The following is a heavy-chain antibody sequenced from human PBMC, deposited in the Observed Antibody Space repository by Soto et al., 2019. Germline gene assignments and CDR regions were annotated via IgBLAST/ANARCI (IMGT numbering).Heavy chain of an antibody. CDR3: ATLAMHGTKFDF. CDR1: GFTFSSYW. J-gene: IGHJ4*02. V-gene: IGHV3-74*01. Sequence: PGGSLRLSCVASGFTFSSYWMHWVRQIPGKGLVWVSRINGDGCRTDYAASVKGRFTISRDNAKNTLFLQMNSLRGGDTAVYFCATLAMHGTKFDFWGQGTLVTVSS. D-gene: IGHD1-1*01. CDR2: INGDGCRT.